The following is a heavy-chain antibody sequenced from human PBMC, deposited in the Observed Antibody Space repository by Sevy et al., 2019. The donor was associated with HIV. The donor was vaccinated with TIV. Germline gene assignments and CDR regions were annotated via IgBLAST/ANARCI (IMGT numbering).Heavy chain of an antibody. CDR2: IKPSGGAP. V-gene: IGHV1-2*06. CDR3: ARTIVSGTMVDIDY. CDR1: GYTFTDYW. Sequence: ASVKVSCKASGYTFTDYWIHWVRQAPGQGLEWMGRIKPSGGAPNYARISQDRITVTSDTSITTAYLELNYLSSDDTAVYYCARTIVSGTMVDIDYWGQGTLVTVSS. D-gene: IGHD1-26*01. J-gene: IGHJ4*02.